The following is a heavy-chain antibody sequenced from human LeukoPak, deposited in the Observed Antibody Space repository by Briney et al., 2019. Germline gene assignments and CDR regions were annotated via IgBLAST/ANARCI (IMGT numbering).Heavy chain of an antibody. V-gene: IGHV3-74*01. J-gene: IGHJ3*02. CDR3: ARYGRYRAFDI. D-gene: IGHD1-26*01. CDR2: INSDVSTT. CDR1: GFASSAYW. Sequence: GGSLRLSCAASGFASSAYWMHWVRQVPGKGLVWVSRINSDVSTTNYADSVKGRFTISRDNAKNTIYLQMNSLRAKDTAVYYCARYGRYRAFDIWGPGTVVPVSS.